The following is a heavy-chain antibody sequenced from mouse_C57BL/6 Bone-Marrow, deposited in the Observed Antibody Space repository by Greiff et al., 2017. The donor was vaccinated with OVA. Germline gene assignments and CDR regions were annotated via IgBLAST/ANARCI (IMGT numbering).Heavy chain of an antibody. Sequence: VKLQQPGAELVKPGASVKMSCKASGYTFTSYWITWVKQRPGQGLEWIGDIYPGSGSTNYNEKFKSKATLTVDTSSSTAYMQLSSLTSEDSAVYYCAREDLFITTVVASFDVWGTGTTVTVSS. J-gene: IGHJ1*03. V-gene: IGHV1-55*01. CDR3: AREDLFITTVVASFDV. D-gene: IGHD1-1*01. CDR1: GYTFTSYW. CDR2: IYPGSGST.